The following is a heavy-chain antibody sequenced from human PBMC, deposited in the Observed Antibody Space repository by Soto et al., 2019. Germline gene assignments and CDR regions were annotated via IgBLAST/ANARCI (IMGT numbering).Heavy chain of an antibody. CDR3: ARDRNDGSGSRNYFDY. J-gene: IGHJ4*02. D-gene: IGHD3-10*01. CDR1: GFTFSSYS. V-gene: IGHV3-48*01. CDR2: ISSSSSTI. Sequence: EVQLVESGGGLVQPGGSLRLSCAASGFTFSSYSMNWVRQAPGKGLEWVSYISSSSSTIYYADSVKGRFTISRDNAKNSLYLQMNSLRAEDTAVYYGARDRNDGSGSRNYFDYWGQGTLVTVSS.